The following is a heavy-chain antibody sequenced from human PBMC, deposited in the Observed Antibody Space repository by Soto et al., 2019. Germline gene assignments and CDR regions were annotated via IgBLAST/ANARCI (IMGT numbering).Heavy chain of an antibody. V-gene: IGHV1-46*01. CDR1: GYTFSSNY. CDR3: ARDPGDCSSTSCYGMGHNYGMDV. CDR2: INPSGGST. D-gene: IGHD2-2*01. Sequence: ASVKVSCKASGYTFSSNYMHWVRQAPGQGLEWMGIINPSGGSTSYAQKFQGRVTMTRDTSTSTVYMELSSLRSEDTAVYYCARDPGDCSSTSCYGMGHNYGMDVWGQGTTVTVSS. J-gene: IGHJ6*02.